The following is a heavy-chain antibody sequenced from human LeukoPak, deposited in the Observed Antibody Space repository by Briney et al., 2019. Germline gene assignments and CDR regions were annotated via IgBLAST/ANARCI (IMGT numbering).Heavy chain of an antibody. CDR3: ASLKNSYDSSGYLVTDAFDI. J-gene: IGHJ3*02. V-gene: IGHV1-18*01. Sequence: GASVKVSCKASGYTFTSNGISWVRQAPGQGLEWIGWISAYNGNTNYEQKLQGRVTMTTDTSTSTAYMELRSLRSDDTAVYYCASLKNSYDSSGYLVTDAFDIWGQGTMVTVSS. D-gene: IGHD3-22*01. CDR2: ISAYNGNT. CDR1: GYTFTSNG.